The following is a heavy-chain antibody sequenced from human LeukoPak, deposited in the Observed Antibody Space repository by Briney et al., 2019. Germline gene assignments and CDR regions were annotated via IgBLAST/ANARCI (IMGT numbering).Heavy chain of an antibody. CDR2: ISWNSGSI. CDR3: AKASSLRDWIDP. V-gene: IGHV3-9*01. Sequence: PGGSLRLSCAASGFTFDDYAMHWVRQAPGKGLEWVSGISWNSGSIGYADSVKGRFTISRDNAKNSLYLQMNSLRAEDTALYYCAKASSLRDWIDPWGQGTLVTVSS. D-gene: IGHD3-16*01. J-gene: IGHJ5*02. CDR1: GFTFDDYA.